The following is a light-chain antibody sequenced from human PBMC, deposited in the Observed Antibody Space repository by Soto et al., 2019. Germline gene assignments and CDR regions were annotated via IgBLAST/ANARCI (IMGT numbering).Light chain of an antibody. J-gene: IGKJ5*01. Sequence: EIVMTQSPATLSVSPGERATLFCRASQSVSSSFAWYQQKPGQAPRLLIYGAYSRDTGVPARFSSLEYETKFTLSICILQSEDSAIYYCQQYYNWPAGTFGQGTRLEIK. CDR3: QQYYNWPAGT. CDR2: GAY. CDR1: QSVSSS. V-gene: IGKV3-15*01.